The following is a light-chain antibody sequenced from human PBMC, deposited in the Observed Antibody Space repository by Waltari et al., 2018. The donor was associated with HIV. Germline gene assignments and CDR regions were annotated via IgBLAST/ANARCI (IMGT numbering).Light chain of an antibody. V-gene: IGKV4-1*01. CDR3: QQYYSTPLT. J-gene: IGKJ4*01. CDR1: QGVLYSSNNKNY. CDR2: WAA. Sequence: DIVMTQSPDSLAVSLGARDTIDCKSSQGVLYSSNNKNYLAWYQQKPGQPPELLIYWAATRESGVPDRFSGSGSATDFTLTISSLQAEDVAVYYCQQYYSTPLTFGGGTQVEIK.